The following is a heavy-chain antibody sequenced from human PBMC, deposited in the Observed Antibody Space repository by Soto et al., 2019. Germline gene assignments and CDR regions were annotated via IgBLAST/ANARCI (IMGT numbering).Heavy chain of an antibody. V-gene: IGHV3-30*04. Sequence: PGGSLRLSCAASGFIFSTYAMHWVRQAPGKGLEWVAVISYDGRNKYYADSVRGRFTISRDSSKKTLYLQMNSLRGEDTALYYCARYPAGGPPPGQQYNWFDPWGQGTLVTVSS. CDR3: ARYPAGGPPPGQQYNWFDP. D-gene: IGHD3-16*01. CDR2: ISYDGRNK. J-gene: IGHJ5*02. CDR1: GFIFSTYA.